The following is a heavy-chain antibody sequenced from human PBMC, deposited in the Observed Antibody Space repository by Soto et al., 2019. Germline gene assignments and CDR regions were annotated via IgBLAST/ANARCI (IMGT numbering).Heavy chain of an antibody. V-gene: IGHV3-23*01. Sequence: EVQLLESGGGMVQPGGSLRLSCAASGFTFSGSARGWVRQAPGKGLEWISVISGSGDDILYADSVKGRFTISKDNSNITQSLQMSSVRGEHTAVYVCAARTIPVTAAYDYRGQGTLVNVS. CDR2: ISGSGDDI. J-gene: IGHJ4*02. D-gene: IGHD2-2*01. CDR1: GFTFSGSA. CDR3: AARTIPVTAAYDY.